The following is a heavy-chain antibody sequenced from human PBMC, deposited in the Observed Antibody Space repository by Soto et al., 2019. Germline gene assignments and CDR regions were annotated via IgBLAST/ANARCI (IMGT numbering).Heavy chain of an antibody. CDR2: TYYRSKWYN. Sequence: QVQLQQSGPGLVKPSQTLSLTCAISGDSVSSNSVAWNWIRQSPSRGLEWLGRTYYRSKWYNDYAVSVKSRITINPDTSKNQFSLQLNSVTPEDTAVYYCARDPQRITMIVVVGDAFDIWGQGTMVTVSS. V-gene: IGHV6-1*01. D-gene: IGHD3-22*01. CDR3: ARDPQRITMIVVVGDAFDI. J-gene: IGHJ3*02. CDR1: GDSVSSNSVA.